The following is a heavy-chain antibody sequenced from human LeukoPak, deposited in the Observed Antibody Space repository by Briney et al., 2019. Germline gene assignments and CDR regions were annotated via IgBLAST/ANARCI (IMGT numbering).Heavy chain of an antibody. V-gene: IGHV4-59*01. CDR1: GGSISSYY. J-gene: IGHJ6*03. Sequence: SETLSLTCAVSGGSISSYYWSWIRQPPGKGLGWIGYIYYSGSTNYNPSLKSRVTISVDTSKNQFSLKLSSVTAADTAVYYCARSSTFYYYYYMDVWGKGTTVTVSS. D-gene: IGHD2-2*01. CDR2: IYYSGST. CDR3: ARSSTFYYYYYMDV.